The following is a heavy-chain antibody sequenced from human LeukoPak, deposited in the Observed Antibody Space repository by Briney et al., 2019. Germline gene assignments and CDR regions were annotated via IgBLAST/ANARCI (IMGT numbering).Heavy chain of an antibody. V-gene: IGHV3-7*01. Sequence: GGSLRLSCAASGFTFSSYWMSWVRQTPGKGLEWVANIKQDGSEKYCVDSVKGRFTISRDNAKNSLYLQMNSLRAEDTAVYYCARDSLGDGYNFDYSGQGTLVTVSS. CDR3: ARDSLGDGYNFDY. CDR1: GFTFSSYW. D-gene: IGHD5-24*01. J-gene: IGHJ4*02. CDR2: IKQDGSEK.